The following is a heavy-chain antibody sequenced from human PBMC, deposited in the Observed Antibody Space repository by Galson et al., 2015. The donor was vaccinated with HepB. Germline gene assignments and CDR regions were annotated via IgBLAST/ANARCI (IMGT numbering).Heavy chain of an antibody. Sequence: SLRLSCAASGLRFSYYYMTWIRRAPGKGLEWISYIDSSGDAIYYADSVKGRFAISRDNAENSLYLQMNSLRAEDTAVYYCAGSTGWYRVLDYWGRGTLVTVSS. V-gene: IGHV3-11*01. D-gene: IGHD6-19*01. J-gene: IGHJ4*02. CDR2: IDSSGDAI. CDR1: GLRFSYYY. CDR3: AGSTGWYRVLDY.